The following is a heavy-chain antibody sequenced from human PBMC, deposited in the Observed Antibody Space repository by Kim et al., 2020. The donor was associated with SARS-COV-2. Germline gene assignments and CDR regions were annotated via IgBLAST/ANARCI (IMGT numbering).Heavy chain of an antibody. V-gene: IGHV4-59*01. D-gene: IGHD6-6*01. J-gene: IGHJ6*02. CDR3: ARDVVFSSSQV. CDR2: T. Sequence: TNANPALKSRVTISVDTSKNQFSLKLSSVTAADTAVYYCARDVVFSSSQVWGQGTTVTVSS.